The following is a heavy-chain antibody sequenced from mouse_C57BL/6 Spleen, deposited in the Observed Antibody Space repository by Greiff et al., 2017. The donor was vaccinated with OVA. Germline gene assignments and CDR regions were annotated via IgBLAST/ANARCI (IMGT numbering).Heavy chain of an antibody. J-gene: IGHJ2*01. D-gene: IGHD3-3*01. CDR1: GYTFTDYE. CDR2: IDPETGGT. Sequence: QVQLQQSGAELVRPGASVTLSCKASGYTFTDYEMHWVKQTPVHGLEWIGAIDPETGGTAYNQKFKGKAILTADKSSSTAYMELRSLTSEDSAVYCCTRRASLFDYWGQGTTLTVSS. CDR3: TRRASLFDY. V-gene: IGHV1-15*01.